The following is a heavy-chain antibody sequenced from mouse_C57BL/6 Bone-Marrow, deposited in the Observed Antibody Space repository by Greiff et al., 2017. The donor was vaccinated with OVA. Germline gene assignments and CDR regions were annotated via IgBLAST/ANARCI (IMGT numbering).Heavy chain of an antibody. J-gene: IGHJ3*01. V-gene: IGHV2-2*01. D-gene: IGHD1-1*01. CDR2: IWSGGST. CDR3: ARNPLYYYGSSYLWFAY. CDR1: GFSLTSYG. Sequence: QVQLQQSGPGLVQPSQSLSITCTVSGFSLTSYGVHWVRQSPGKGLEWLGVIWSGGSTDYNAAFISRLSISKDNSKRHVFFKMNSLQADDTAIYYCARNPLYYYGSSYLWFAYWGQGTLVTVSA.